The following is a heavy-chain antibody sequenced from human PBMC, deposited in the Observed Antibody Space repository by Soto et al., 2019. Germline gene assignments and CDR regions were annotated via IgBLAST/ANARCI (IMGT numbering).Heavy chain of an antibody. Sequence: SQTLSLTCAISGDSVSSNSAAWNWIRQSPSRGLEWLGRTYYRSKWYNDYAVSVRSRITINPDTSKNHFSLQLNSVTPEDTAVHSRERLAPGASGGGGDYWGQGTLVTVSS. J-gene: IGHJ4*02. CDR2: TYYRSKWYN. V-gene: IGHV6-1*01. D-gene: IGHD6-19*01. CDR3: ERLAPGASGGGGDY. CDR1: GDSVSSNSAA.